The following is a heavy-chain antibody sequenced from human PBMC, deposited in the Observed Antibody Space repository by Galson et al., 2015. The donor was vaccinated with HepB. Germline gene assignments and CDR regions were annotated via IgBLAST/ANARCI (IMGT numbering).Heavy chain of an antibody. Sequence: SLRLSCAASRFTFTNAWMSWVRQAPGKGLEWVGRIKSKANSYATAYAASVKGRFTISRDDSKNTAYLQMNSLKTEDTAVYYCWCSHAFDIWGQGTMVTVSS. CDR2: IKSKANSYAT. V-gene: IGHV3-73*01. D-gene: IGHD2-8*01. CDR1: RFTFTNAW. CDR3: WCSHAFDI. J-gene: IGHJ3*02.